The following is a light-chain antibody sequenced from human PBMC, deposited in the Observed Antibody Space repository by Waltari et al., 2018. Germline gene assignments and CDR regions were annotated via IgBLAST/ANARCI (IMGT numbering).Light chain of an antibody. CDR2: TTS. V-gene: IGKV1-39*01. CDR3: QQTFSLET. CDR1: QNVGDY. Sequence: IQMTQYLSSLAASVGARVTITCRASQNVGDYLNWYQQKSGKAPRLLIYTTSILQSGVPSRISGSGSGTDFSLIINGLQPEDFATYYCQQTFSLETFGQGTKVEIK. J-gene: IGKJ1*01.